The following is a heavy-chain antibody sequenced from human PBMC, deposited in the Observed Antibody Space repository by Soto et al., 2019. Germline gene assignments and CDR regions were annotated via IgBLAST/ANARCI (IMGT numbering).Heavy chain of an antibody. V-gene: IGHV3-30-3*01. Sequence: PGGSLSLSCAASGFTFSSYAMHWVRQAPGKGLEWVAVISYDGSNKYYADSVKGRFTISRDNSKNTLYLQMNSLRAEDTAVYYCARDLKQWLVSDYYYYGMDVWGQGTTVTVSS. J-gene: IGHJ6*02. CDR3: ARDLKQWLVSDYYYYGMDV. CDR1: GFTFSSYA. CDR2: ISYDGSNK. D-gene: IGHD6-19*01.